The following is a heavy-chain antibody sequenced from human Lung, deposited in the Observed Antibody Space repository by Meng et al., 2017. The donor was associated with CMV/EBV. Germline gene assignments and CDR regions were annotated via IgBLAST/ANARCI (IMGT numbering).Heavy chain of an antibody. Sequence: GESLKISCAASGFTFNNYWMHWVRQAPGKGLVGVSRINGDGSSTTYADSGKGRFTISRDNAKNTLYLQMNSLRAEDTAVYYCARGCTNTNCYKSDFIYWGQGKLV. D-gene: IGHD2-2*02. J-gene: IGHJ4*02. CDR1: GFTFNNYW. CDR2: INGDGSST. CDR3: ARGCTNTNCYKSDFIY. V-gene: IGHV3-74*01.